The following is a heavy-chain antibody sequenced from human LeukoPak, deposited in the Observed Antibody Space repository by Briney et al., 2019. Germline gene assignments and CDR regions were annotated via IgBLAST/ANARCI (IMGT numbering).Heavy chain of an antibody. CDR1: GGTFSSYA. V-gene: IGHV1-69*04. CDR3: ARDREWLQSHYFDY. CDR2: IIPIFGIA. D-gene: IGHD5-24*01. Sequence: SVKVSCKASGGTFSSYAISWVRQAPGQGLEGMGRIIPIFGIANYAQKFQGRVTITADKSTSTAYMELSSLRSEDTAVYYCARDREWLQSHYFDYWGQGTLVTVSS. J-gene: IGHJ4*02.